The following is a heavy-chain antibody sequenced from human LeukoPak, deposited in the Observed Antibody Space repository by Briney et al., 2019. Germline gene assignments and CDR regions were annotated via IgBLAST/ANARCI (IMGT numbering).Heavy chain of an antibody. V-gene: IGHV3-23*01. Sequence: GGSLPLSCAASGFTFSSYAMSWVRQAPGKGLEWVSGISGSGGSTYYADSVKGRFTISRDNSKNTLYLQMNSLRAEDTAVYYCAKGTGTTRYYYMDVWGKGTTVTVSS. CDR3: AKGTGTTRYYYMDV. CDR2: ISGSGGST. J-gene: IGHJ6*03. CDR1: GFTFSSYA. D-gene: IGHD1-1*01.